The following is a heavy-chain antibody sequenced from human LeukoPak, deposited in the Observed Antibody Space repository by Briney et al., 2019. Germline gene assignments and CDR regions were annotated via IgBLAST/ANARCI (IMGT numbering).Heavy chain of an antibody. J-gene: IGHJ2*01. CDR2: INHSGST. CDR1: GGAFSGYY. CDR3: ARGVTTAIPTNWYFDL. V-gene: IGHV4-34*01. Sequence: NPSETLSLTCAVYGGAFSGYYWSWIRQPPGKGLEWIGEINHSGSTNYNPSLKSRVTISVDTSKNQFSLKLSSVTAADTAVYYCARGVTTAIPTNWYFDLWGRGTLVTVSS. D-gene: IGHD4-17*01.